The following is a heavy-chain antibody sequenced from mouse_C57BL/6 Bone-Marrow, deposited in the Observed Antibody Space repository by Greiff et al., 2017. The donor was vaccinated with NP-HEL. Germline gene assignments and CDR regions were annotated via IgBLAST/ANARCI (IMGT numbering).Heavy chain of an antibody. D-gene: IGHD1-1*01. Sequence: EVKVVESGGGLVQPGGSLKLSCAASGFTFSDYYMYWVRQTPEKRLEWVAYISNGGGSTYYPATVKGRFTISRDNAKNTLYLQMSRLKSEDTAMYYCARQYYYDAMDYWGQGTSVTVSS. CDR1: GFTFSDYY. CDR3: ARQYYYDAMDY. V-gene: IGHV5-12*01. CDR2: ISNGGGST. J-gene: IGHJ4*01.